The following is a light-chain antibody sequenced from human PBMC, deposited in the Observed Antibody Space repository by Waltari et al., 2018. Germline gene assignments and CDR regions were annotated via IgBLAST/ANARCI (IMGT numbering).Light chain of an antibody. CDR1: SSDGGGYNY. Sequence: QSALTQPRSVSGSPGQSVTISCTGTSSDGGGYNYVSWYQQHPGKAPKLMIYDVSKRPSGVPDRFSGSKSGNTASLTISGLQAEDEADYYCCSYGGTYSWVFGGGTKLTVL. CDR3: CSYGGTYSWV. J-gene: IGLJ3*02. CDR2: DVS. V-gene: IGLV2-11*01.